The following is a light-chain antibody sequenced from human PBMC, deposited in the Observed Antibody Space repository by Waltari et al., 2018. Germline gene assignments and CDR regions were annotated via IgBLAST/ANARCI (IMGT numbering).Light chain of an antibody. CDR1: NRPPGAYTY. CDR2: DGT. V-gene: IGLV2-14*03. Sequence: QPALTQPASVSGSPGQSIYISCTGTNRPPGAYTYAPCYQQHPGEPPNLLIYDGTNRPSGLSDRFSGSTSGNTASLTISGLQAEDEAVYYCSSYASRSTPVFGSGTKVTV. CDR3: SSYASRSTPV. J-gene: IGLJ1*01.